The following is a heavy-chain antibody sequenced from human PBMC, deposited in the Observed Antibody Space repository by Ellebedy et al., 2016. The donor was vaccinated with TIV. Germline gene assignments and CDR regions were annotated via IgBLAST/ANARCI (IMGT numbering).Heavy chain of an antibody. D-gene: IGHD3-22*01. CDR1: GFTFSNYA. CDR2: ISGSGGST. CDR3: AKDLFYDSFGPFDY. Sequence: GESLKISCAASGFTFSNYAMSWVGQAPGKGLQWVAGISGSGGSTYYAESVKGRFTISRDTSKNTVNLQMNSLRVEDTAIYYCAKDLFYDSFGPFDYWGQGTLVTVSS. J-gene: IGHJ4*02. V-gene: IGHV3-23*01.